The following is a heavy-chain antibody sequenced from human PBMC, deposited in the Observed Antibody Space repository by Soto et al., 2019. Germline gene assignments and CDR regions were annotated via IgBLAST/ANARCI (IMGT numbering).Heavy chain of an antibody. CDR3: ARHVRFLEWLLYFGY. J-gene: IGHJ4*02. D-gene: IGHD3-3*01. CDR1: GGSISSSSYY. Sequence: TSETLSLTCTVSGGSISSSSYYWGWIRQPPGKGLEWIGSIYYSGSTYYNPSLKSRVTISVDTSKNQFSLKLSSVTAADTAVYYCARHVRFLEWLLYFGYWGQGTLVTVSS. V-gene: IGHV4-39*01. CDR2: IYYSGST.